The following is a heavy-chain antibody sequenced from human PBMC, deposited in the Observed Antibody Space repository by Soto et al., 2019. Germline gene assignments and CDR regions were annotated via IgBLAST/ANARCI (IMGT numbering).Heavy chain of an antibody. D-gene: IGHD2-2*01. V-gene: IGHV4-59*08. CDR3: ARLGASVVPAAMRAIDN. CDR2: IYYSGST. J-gene: IGHJ4*02. CDR1: GGSISSYY. Sequence: SETLSLTCTVSGGSISSYYWSWIRQPPGKGLERIGYIYYSGSTNYNPSLKSRVTISVDTSKNQFSLKLSSVTAADTAVYYCARLGASVVPAAMRAIDNWGQDNLVTVS.